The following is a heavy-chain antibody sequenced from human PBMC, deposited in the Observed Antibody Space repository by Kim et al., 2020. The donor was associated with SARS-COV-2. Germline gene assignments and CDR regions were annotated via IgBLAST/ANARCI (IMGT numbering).Heavy chain of an antibody. CDR3: VKAQGYSYGPHDAFDI. V-gene: IGHV3-64D*09. D-gene: IGHD5-18*01. J-gene: IGHJ3*02. Sequence: SGKGRLTISRDNSKNTLYLQRSSLRAEDTAVYYCVKAQGYSYGPHDAFDIWGQGTMVTVSS.